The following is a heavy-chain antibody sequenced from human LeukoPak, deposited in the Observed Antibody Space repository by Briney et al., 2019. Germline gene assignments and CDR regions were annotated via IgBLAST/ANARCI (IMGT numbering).Heavy chain of an antibody. D-gene: IGHD1-1*01. V-gene: IGHV3-23*01. J-gene: IGHJ4*02. CDR1: GFTLSSYA. Sequence: GGSLRLSCAASGFTLSSYAMSWVRQAPGKGLEWVSAISGSGGSTYYADSVKGRFTISRDNSKNTLYLQMNSLRAEDTAVYYCAKTGGNKLERPLGYWGQGTLVTVSS. CDR2: ISGSGGST. CDR3: AKTGGNKLERPLGY.